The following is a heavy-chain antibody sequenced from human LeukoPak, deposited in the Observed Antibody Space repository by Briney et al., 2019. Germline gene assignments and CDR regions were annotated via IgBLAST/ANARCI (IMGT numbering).Heavy chain of an antibody. V-gene: IGHV1-2*02. CDR2: INPNSGGT. Sequence: ASVKVSCKASGYTFTGYYMHWVRQAPGQGLEWMGWINPNSGGTNYAQKFQGRVTMTRDTSISTAYMELSRLRSDDTAVYYCARGNDLYYYYGMDVRGQGTTVTVSS. J-gene: IGHJ6*02. CDR3: ARGNDLYYYYGMDV. CDR1: GYTFTGYY.